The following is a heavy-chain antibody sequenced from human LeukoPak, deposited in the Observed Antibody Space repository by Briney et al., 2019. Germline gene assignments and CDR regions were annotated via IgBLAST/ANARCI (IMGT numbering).Heavy chain of an antibody. CDR1: GYTFTGYY. Sequence: ASVKVSCKASGYTFTGYYMHWVRQAPGQGLEWMGWINPNSGGTNYAQKFQGRVTMTTDTSTSTAYMELRSLRSDDTAVYYCARAPTWGGMVSYYYMDVWGKGTTVTISS. J-gene: IGHJ6*03. CDR2: INPNSGGT. D-gene: IGHD3-16*02. V-gene: IGHV1-2*02. CDR3: ARAPTWGGMVSYYYMDV.